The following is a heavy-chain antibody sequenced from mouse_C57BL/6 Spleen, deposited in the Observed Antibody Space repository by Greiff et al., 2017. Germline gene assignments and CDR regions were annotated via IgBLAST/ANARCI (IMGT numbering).Heavy chain of an antibody. V-gene: IGHV2-6-1*01. J-gene: IGHJ4*01. CDR3: ARHGSGYGGGAMDY. Sequence: QVQLKESGPGLVAPSQSLSITCTVSGFSLTSYGVHWVRQPPGKGLEWLVVIWSDGSTTYNSAPKSRLSISKDNSKSQVFLKMNSLQTDDTAMYYCARHGSGYGGGAMDYWGQGTSVTVAS. CDR2: IWSDGST. D-gene: IGHD3-2*02. CDR1: GFSLTSYG.